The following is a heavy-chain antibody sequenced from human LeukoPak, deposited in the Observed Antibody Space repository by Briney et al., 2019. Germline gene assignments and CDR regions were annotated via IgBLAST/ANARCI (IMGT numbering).Heavy chain of an antibody. D-gene: IGHD2-15*01. CDR3: ARDQSGARLDP. CDR2: IYYSGST. CDR1: GGSISSYY. J-gene: IGHJ5*02. Sequence: SETLSLTCTVSGGSISSYYWSWIRQPPGKGLEWIGYIYYSGSTNYKPSLKSRVTISVDTSKNQFSLKLSSVTAADTAVYYCARDQSGARLDPWGQGTLVTVSS. V-gene: IGHV4-59*01.